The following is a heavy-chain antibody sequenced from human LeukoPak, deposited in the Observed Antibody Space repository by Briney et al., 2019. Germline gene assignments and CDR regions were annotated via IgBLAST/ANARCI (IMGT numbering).Heavy chain of an antibody. D-gene: IGHD2-15*01. Sequence: SETLSLTCTVSGYSISSGYYWGWIRQPPGKGLEWIGSIYYSGSTYYNPSLKSRVTISVDTSKNQFSLKLSSVTAADTAVYYCARDRCSGGSCYLNWFDPWGQGTLVTVSS. J-gene: IGHJ5*02. V-gene: IGHV4-38-2*02. CDR3: ARDRCSGGSCYLNWFDP. CDR1: GYSISSGYY. CDR2: IYYSGST.